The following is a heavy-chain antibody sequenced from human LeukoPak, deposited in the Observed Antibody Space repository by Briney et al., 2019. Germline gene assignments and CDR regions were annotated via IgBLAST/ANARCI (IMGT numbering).Heavy chain of an antibody. V-gene: IGHV1-18*01. CDR3: ARDAFRSGYLNYFDY. D-gene: IGHD3-3*01. CDR2: ISAYNGNT. J-gene: IGHJ4*02. Sequence: ASVKVSCKASGGTFSSYAISWVRQAPGQGLEWMGWISAYNGNTNYAQKLQGRVTMTTDTSTSTAYMELRSLRSDDTAVYYCARDAFRSGYLNYFDYWGQGTLVTVSS. CDR1: GGTFSSYA.